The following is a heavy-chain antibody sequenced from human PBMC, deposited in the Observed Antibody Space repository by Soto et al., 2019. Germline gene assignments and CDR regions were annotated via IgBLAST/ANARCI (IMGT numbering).Heavy chain of an antibody. CDR3: ARTPIGYCSGGTCSNWFAP. Sequence: SETLSLTCTVSGGSISGHYWSWIRQPPGKGLEWVGYIYSSGSTYVRPSLKSRVSMSVDPSKNQVSLRLTSVTATDTAVYYCARTPIGYCSGGTCSNWFAPWGQGTLVTVSS. D-gene: IGHD2-8*02. CDR2: IYSSGST. J-gene: IGHJ5*02. V-gene: IGHV4-59*08. CDR1: GGSISGHY.